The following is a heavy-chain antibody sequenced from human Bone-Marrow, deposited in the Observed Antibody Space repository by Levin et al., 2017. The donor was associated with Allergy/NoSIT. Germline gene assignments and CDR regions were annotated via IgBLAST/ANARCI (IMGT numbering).Heavy chain of an antibody. CDR3: SGGTSCSNGGCRD. CDR2: IYSGGGT. V-gene: IGHV3-66*01. J-gene: IGHJ4*02. D-gene: IGHD2-8*01. Sequence: GGSLRLSCAASGFTVDNNYMSWVRQAPGKGLEWVSLIYSGGGTKYADSVKGRFTISRDSSKNTVFLQMNSLRAEDTAVYYCSGGTSCSNGGCRDWGQGTLVTVSS. CDR1: GFTVDNNY.